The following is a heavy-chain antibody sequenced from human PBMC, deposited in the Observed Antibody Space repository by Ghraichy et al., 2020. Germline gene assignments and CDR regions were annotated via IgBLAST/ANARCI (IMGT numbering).Heavy chain of an antibody. CDR1: GFTFSDYY. D-gene: IGHD3-22*01. CDR3: ARAVSYYYDRTPDY. Sequence: GESLNISCAASGFTFSDYYMSWIRQAPGKGLEWVSYISSSGSTIYYADSVKGRFTISRDNAKNSLYLQMNSLRAEDTAVYYCARAVSYYYDRTPDYWGQGALVTVSS. J-gene: IGHJ4*02. V-gene: IGHV3-11*01. CDR2: ISSSGSTI.